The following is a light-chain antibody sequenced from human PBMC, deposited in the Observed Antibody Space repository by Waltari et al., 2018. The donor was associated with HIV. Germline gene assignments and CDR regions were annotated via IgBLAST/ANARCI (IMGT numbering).Light chain of an antibody. CDR2: DAS. CDR3: QQFNSYPLT. V-gene: IGKV1-13*02. Sequence: AIQLTQSPSSLSASVGDRVSITCRAIQGISSALVWYQQKPGKAPKLLIYDASTLESGVPSRFSGSGSGTDFTLTISSLQPEDFATYYCQQFNSYPLTFGGGTKVEIK. J-gene: IGKJ4*01. CDR1: QGISSA.